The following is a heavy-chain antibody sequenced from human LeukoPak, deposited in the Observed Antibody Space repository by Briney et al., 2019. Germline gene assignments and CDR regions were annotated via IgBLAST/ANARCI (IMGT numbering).Heavy chain of an antibody. Sequence: PGRSLRLSCAASGFTFSSYGMHWVRQAPGKGLEWVAVMSYDGSNKYYADSVKGRFTISRDNSKNTLYLQMNSLRAEDTAVYYCARDGYSGSYSAFDIWGQGTMVTVSS. CDR3: ARDGYSGSYSAFDI. CDR2: MSYDGSNK. CDR1: GFTFSSYG. D-gene: IGHD1-26*01. V-gene: IGHV3-30*03. J-gene: IGHJ3*02.